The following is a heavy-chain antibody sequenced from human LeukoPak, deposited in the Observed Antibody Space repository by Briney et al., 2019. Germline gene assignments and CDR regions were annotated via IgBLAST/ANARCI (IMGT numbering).Heavy chain of an antibody. CDR3: ARELRDSFDY. V-gene: IGHV1-2*02. Sequence: ASVKVSCKTSGFTFTGYYMHWARQAPGQGLEWMGWINPNSGGTNYAQKFQGRVTMTRDTSISTAYMELSRLRSDDTAVYYCARELRDSFDYWGQGTLVTVSS. CDR2: INPNSGGT. CDR1: GFTFTGYY. D-gene: IGHD2-21*02. J-gene: IGHJ4*02.